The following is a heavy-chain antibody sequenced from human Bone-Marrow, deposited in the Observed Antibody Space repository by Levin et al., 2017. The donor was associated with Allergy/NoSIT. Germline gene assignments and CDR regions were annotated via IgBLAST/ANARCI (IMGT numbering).Heavy chain of an antibody. CDR3: VRERITMVRGVKRGGFDY. CDR1: GGTIRSLDSY. J-gene: IGHJ4*02. CDR2: IYDDGST. V-gene: IGHV4-30-4*01. D-gene: IGHD3-10*01. Sequence: SETLSLTCTVSGGTIRSLDSYWSWIRQSPGKGLEWIGYIYDDGSTYYSPSLRSRVSMSIDTSKNQFSLQLSSVTAADTAIYYCVRERITMVRGVKRGGFDYWGQGTLVTVSS.